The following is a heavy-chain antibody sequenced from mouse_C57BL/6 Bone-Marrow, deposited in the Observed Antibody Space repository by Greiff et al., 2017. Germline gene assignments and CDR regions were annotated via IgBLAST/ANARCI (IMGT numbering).Heavy chain of an antibody. CDR2: ISSGGSYT. Sequence: EVKVVESGGDLVKPGGSLKLSCAASGFTFSSYGMSWVRQTPDKRLEGVATISSGGSYTYYPDSVKGRFTISRDNAKNTLYLQMSSLKSEDTAMYYCARHPSYSYYFDYWGQGTTLTVSS. CDR1: GFTFSSYG. V-gene: IGHV5-6*01. D-gene: IGHD2-10*01. J-gene: IGHJ2*01. CDR3: ARHPSYSYYFDY.